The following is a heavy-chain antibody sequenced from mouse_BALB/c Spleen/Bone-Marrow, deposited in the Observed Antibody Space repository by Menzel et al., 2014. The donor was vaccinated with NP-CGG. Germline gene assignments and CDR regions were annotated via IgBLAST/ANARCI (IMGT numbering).Heavy chain of an antibody. V-gene: IGHV1-7*01. CDR3: ARKGYGNYHYYAMDY. CDR2: INPSTGYT. Sequence: QVQLQQSGAELAKPGASVKMSCKASGYTFTSYWMHWIKQRPGQGLEWIGYINPSTGYTEYNQKFKDKATLTADKSSITAYMQLSSLTSEDSAVYYRARKGYGNYHYYAMDYWGQGTSVTVSS. J-gene: IGHJ4*01. CDR1: GYTFTSYW. D-gene: IGHD2-1*01.